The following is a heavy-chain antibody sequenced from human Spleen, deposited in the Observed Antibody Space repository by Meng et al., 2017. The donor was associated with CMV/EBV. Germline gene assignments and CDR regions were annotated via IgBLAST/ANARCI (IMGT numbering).Heavy chain of an antibody. CDR2: IYYSGST. CDR1: GGSISTGTYY. D-gene: IGHD6-6*01. J-gene: IGHJ3*02. Sequence: SETLSLTCIVSGGSISTGTYYWGWIRQPPGKGLEWIGSIYYSGSTFYNPSLKSRVTISVDTSKNQFSLKLSSVTAADTAVYYCARLRVHSSSSARRGGAFDIWGQGTMVTVSS. V-gene: IGHV4-39*07. CDR3: ARLRVHSSSSARRGGAFDI.